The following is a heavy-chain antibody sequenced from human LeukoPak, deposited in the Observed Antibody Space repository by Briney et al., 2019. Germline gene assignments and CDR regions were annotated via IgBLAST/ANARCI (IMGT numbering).Heavy chain of an antibody. CDR3: ARDYYSSGPTDY. D-gene: IGHD3-22*01. Sequence: GGSLRLSCAASGFTFDDHGMNWVRQAPGKGLEWVSGITWNGGTTGYADSVRGRFTISRDNAKNSLYLQMNSLRAEDTAVYYCARDYYSSGPTDYWGQGTLVTVSS. V-gene: IGHV3-20*04. CDR2: ITWNGGTT. J-gene: IGHJ4*02. CDR1: GFTFDDHG.